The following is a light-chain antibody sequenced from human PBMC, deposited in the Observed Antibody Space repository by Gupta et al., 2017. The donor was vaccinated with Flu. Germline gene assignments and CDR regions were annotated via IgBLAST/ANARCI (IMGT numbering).Light chain of an antibody. J-gene: IGLJ3*02. Sequence: QSVTTSCTGSCDDGGGYNFVSWYQQHPGHVPILMIYDVSRRASGVPDRFSGSKSGNTATLTISGLQAEDEDDYYCCSYAGSTWVFGGGTKLTVL. CDR3: CSYAGSTWV. CDR2: DVS. V-gene: IGLV2-11*01. CDR1: CDDGGGYNF.